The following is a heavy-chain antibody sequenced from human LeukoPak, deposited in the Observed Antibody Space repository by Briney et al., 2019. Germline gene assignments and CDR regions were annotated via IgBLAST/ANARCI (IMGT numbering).Heavy chain of an antibody. CDR2: INSDGSST. J-gene: IGHJ4*02. Sequence: GGSLRLSCAASGFTFSSYWMHWVRQAPGKGLVWVSRINSDGSSTSYADSVKGRFTISRDNAKNTLYLQMNSLRAEDTAVYYCARVYVSGSYAVDYWGQGTLVTVSS. V-gene: IGHV3-74*01. CDR3: ARVYVSGSYAVDY. CDR1: GFTFSSYW. D-gene: IGHD3-10*01.